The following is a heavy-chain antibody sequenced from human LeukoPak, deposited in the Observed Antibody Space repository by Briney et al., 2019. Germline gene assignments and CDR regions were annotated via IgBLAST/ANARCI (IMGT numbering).Heavy chain of an antibody. J-gene: IGHJ4*02. V-gene: IGHV1-2*02. CDR1: GYTFTGYY. CDR2: INPISCDT. Sequence: ASVKVSCKSSGYTFTGYYMHWVRQAPGQGLEWMGFINPISCDTNYAQNFQGRVTMTRDTSISAAYMELSSLRSDDTAVYYCTRESRYGDNYFDYWGQGTLVTVSS. CDR3: TRESRYGDNYFDY. D-gene: IGHD4-17*01.